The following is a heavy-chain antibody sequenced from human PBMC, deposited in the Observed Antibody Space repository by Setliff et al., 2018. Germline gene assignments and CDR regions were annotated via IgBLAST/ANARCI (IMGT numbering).Heavy chain of an antibody. CDR1: GGSFSGYY. CDR3: ARGGYSRGPPVYYFDY. D-gene: IGHD5-12*01. CDR2: INHSGST. J-gene: IGHJ4*02. V-gene: IGHV4-34*01. Sequence: SETLSLTCAVYGGSFSGYYWSWIRQPPGKGLEWIGEINHSGSTNYNPSLKSRVTMSVDTSKNQFSLKLSSVTAADTAVYYCARGGYSRGPPVYYFDYWGQGTLVTVSS.